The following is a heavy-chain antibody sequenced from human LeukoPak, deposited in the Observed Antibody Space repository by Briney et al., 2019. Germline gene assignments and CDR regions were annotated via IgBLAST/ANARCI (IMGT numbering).Heavy chain of an antibody. CDR1: GFTFSDYN. J-gene: IGHJ4*02. D-gene: IGHD1-20*01. V-gene: IGHV3-48*01. CDR2: ISSGSVTI. CDR3: ARDRVNWNDGVDY. Sequence: GGSLRLSCAPSGFTFSDYNMNWVRQAPGKGLGWVSYISSGSVTIYYADSVKGRFTVSRDNAKNSLYLQMNSLRAEDTAVYYCARDRVNWNDGVDYWGQGTLVTVSS.